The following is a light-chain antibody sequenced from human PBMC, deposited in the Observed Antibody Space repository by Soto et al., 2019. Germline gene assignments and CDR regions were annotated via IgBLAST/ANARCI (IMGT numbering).Light chain of an antibody. CDR1: QSVDIN. Sequence: EILMTQSPATLSVSPGERATLSCRASQSVDINLAWYQKKAGQAPRLLIYGASTRATAIPARFSGSGSGTEFTLTISSLQPDDFATYYCQHYNSYSEAFGQGTKVDIK. CDR2: GAS. J-gene: IGKJ1*01. V-gene: IGKV3-15*01. CDR3: QHYNSYSEA.